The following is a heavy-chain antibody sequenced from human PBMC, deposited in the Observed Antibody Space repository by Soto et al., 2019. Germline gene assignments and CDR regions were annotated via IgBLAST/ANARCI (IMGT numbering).Heavy chain of an antibody. Sequence: PGGSLRLSCAASGFTFSSYAMHWVRQAPGKGLEWVAVISYDGSNKYYADSVRGRFTISRDNSKNTLYLQMNSLRAEDTAVYYCTKLPYCDGGGTCHYFGYWGQGTLVTVSS. J-gene: IGHJ4*02. CDR2: ISYDGSNK. CDR3: TKLPYCDGGGTCHYFGY. CDR1: GFTFSSYA. V-gene: IGHV3-30-3*02. D-gene: IGHD2-15*01.